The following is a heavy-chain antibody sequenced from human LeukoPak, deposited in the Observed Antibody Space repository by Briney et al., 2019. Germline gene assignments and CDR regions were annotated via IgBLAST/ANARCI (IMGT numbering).Heavy chain of an antibody. V-gene: IGHV3-30-3*01. CDR3: ARDPSFDY. Sequence: PGRSLRLSCADSGFTFSSYAMHWVRQAPGKGLEWVAVISYDGSNKYYADSVKGRFTISRDNSKNTLYLQMNSLRAEDTAVYYCARDPSFDYWGQGTLVTVSS. J-gene: IGHJ4*02. CDR1: GFTFSSYA. CDR2: ISYDGSNK.